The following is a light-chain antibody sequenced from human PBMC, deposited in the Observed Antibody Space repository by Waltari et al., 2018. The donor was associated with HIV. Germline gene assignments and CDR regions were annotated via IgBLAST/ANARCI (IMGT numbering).Light chain of an antibody. V-gene: IGLV3-9*01. CDR1: NLGSKN. Sequence: SDELTQSPSVSVALGQTARITCGGNNLGSKNVPWYQQKPGQAPVLVIYRDSNRPSGIPERFSGSNSGNTATLTISRAQAGDEADYYCQVWDSSTGVVFGGGTKLTV. CDR3: QVWDSSTGVV. J-gene: IGLJ2*01. CDR2: RDS.